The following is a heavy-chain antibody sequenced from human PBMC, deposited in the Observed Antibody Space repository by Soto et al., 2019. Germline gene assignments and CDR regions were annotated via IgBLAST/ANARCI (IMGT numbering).Heavy chain of an antibody. CDR3: ALRYSYGYNPIGAFDI. J-gene: IGHJ3*02. CDR1: GYTFTSYG. V-gene: IGHV1-18*04. CDR2: ISAYNGNT. D-gene: IGHD5-18*01. Sequence: QVQLVQSGAEVKKPGASVKVSCKASGYTFTSYGISWVRQAPGQGLEWMGWISAYNGNTNYAQKLHGRVTMTTDTSPSTAYMELRSLRSDDKAVYYCALRYSYGYNPIGAFDIWGQGTMVTVSS.